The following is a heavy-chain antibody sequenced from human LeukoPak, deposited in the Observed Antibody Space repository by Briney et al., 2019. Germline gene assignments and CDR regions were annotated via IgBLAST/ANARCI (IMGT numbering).Heavy chain of an antibody. CDR1: GFTFSRTW. CDR3: TEEGRYSSGWYGGFGI. D-gene: IGHD6-19*01. CDR2: ISYDGSNQ. J-gene: IGHJ3*02. Sequence: GGSLRLSCAASGFTFSRTWMTWVRQAPGKGLEWVAVISYDGSNQHKADSVRGRFTISRDNSKNTLYLQMNSLKTEDTGVYYCTEEGRYSSGWYGGFGIWGQGTMVTVSS. V-gene: IGHV3-30*18.